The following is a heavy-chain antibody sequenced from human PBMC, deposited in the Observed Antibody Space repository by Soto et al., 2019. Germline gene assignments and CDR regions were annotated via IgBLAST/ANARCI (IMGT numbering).Heavy chain of an antibody. CDR1: GFTVSSNY. Sequence: EVQLVESGGGLVQPGGSLRLSCAASGFTVSSNYMSWVRQAPGKGLEWVSIIYSGGSTYYADSVMGRFTISRDNSKNTLDLQMNSLRAEDTAVYYCARGRLWFDPLGQGTLVTGSS. CDR2: IYSGGST. J-gene: IGHJ5*02. V-gene: IGHV3-66*01. CDR3: ARGRLWFDP. D-gene: IGHD3-10*01.